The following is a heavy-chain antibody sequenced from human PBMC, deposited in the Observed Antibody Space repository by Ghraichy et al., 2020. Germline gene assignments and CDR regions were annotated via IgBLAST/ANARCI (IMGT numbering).Heavy chain of an antibody. D-gene: IGHD5-12*01. CDR2: IGGGGTDT. CDR1: GFTFNNYA. Sequence: GGSLRLSCAASGFTFNNYAMRWVRQAPGKGLEWVSTIGGGGTDTYYADSVKGRFTISRDTSKNTVYLQVNSLRAEDTALYYCAKGGSGRYYFENWGQGTLVTVSS. CDR3: AKGGSGRYYFEN. V-gene: IGHV3-23*01. J-gene: IGHJ4*02.